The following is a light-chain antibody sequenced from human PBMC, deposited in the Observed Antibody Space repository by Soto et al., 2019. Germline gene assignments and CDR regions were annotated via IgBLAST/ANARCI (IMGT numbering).Light chain of an antibody. CDR3: SSYAGLATYVL. J-gene: IGLJ2*01. V-gene: IGLV2-23*02. CDR1: SNDVGSYDL. Sequence: QSVLTQPASVSGSPGQSITISCTGTSNDVGSYDLVSWYRQSPGEAPKLIIYDVTKRPSGVSDRFSASKSGNTASLTISGLQPEDEADYYCSSYAGLATYVLFGGGTQLTVL. CDR2: DVT.